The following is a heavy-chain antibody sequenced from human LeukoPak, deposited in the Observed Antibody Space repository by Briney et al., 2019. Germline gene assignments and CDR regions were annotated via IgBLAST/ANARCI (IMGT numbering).Heavy chain of an antibody. CDR2: INHSGST. CDR3: AAIRGCGSGSYYAFDI. CDR1: GGSFSGYY. J-gene: IGHJ3*02. D-gene: IGHD3-10*01. V-gene: IGHV4-34*01. Sequence: SETLSLTCAVYGGSFSGYYWSWIRQPPGKGLEWIGEINHSGSTNYNPSLKSRVTISVDTSKNQFSLKLSSVTAADTAVYYCAAIRGCGSGSYYAFDIWGQGTMVTVSS.